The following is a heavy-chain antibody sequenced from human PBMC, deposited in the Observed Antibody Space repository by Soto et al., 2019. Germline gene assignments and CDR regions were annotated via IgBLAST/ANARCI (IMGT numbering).Heavy chain of an antibody. CDR2: IDPSDSYT. CDR1: GYSFTNYW. J-gene: IGHJ6*02. Sequence: GESLKISCKGPGYSFTNYWITWVRQMPGKGLEWMGRIDPSDSYTNYSPSFQGHVTISADQSISTAYLQWSSLKASDTAMYYCARPIILTGYSVWGQGTTVTVSS. V-gene: IGHV5-10-1*01. D-gene: IGHD3-9*01. CDR3: ARPIILTGYSV.